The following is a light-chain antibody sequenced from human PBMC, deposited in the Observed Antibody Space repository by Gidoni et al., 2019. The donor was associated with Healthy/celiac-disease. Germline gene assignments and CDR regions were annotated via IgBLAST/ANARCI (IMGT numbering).Light chain of an antibody. J-gene: IGKJ2*01. CDR3: QQSYSTPRT. CDR1: QSISSY. V-gene: IGKV1-39*01. CDR2: AAS. Sequence: DIQMTQSPSSLSASVGDRVTITCRASQSISSYLNWYQQKPGKAPKLLIYAASSLQSGVPSRFSGSGSGTDFTLTISSLRPEDFATYYCQQSYSTPRTFDQGTKLEIK.